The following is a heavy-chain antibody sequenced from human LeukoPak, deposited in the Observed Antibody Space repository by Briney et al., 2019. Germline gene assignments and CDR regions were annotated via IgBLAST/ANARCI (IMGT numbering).Heavy chain of an antibody. CDR2: ISSGGSGSTM. V-gene: IGHV3-48*03. CDR3: AKRVSGWYSGYMDV. Sequence: GGSLRLSCAASGFTFSSHNMNWVRQAPGKGLEWVSYISSGGSGSTMYYADSVKGRFAISRDNAKNSLYLQMNSLRAEDTAIYYCAKRVSGWYSGYMDVWGKGTTVTVSS. D-gene: IGHD6-19*01. J-gene: IGHJ6*03. CDR1: GFTFSSHN.